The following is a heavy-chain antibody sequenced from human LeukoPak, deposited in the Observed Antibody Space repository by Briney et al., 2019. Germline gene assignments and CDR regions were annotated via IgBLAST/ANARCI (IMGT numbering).Heavy chain of an antibody. J-gene: IGHJ3*02. Sequence: ASVKVSCKASGYTFTGYYMHWVRQAPGQGLGWMGWINLNSGGTNYAQKFQGRVTMTRDTSISTAYMELSRLRSDDTAVYYCARDEKQWLGDAFDIWGQGTMVTLSS. D-gene: IGHD6-19*01. CDR2: INLNSGGT. V-gene: IGHV1-2*02. CDR1: GYTFTGYY. CDR3: ARDEKQWLGDAFDI.